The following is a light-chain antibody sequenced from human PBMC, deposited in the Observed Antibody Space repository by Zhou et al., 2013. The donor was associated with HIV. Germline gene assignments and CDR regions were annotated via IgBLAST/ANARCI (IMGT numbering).Light chain of an antibody. V-gene: IGKV2-29*03. CDR3: MQGIYRPS. Sequence: DVMMTQTPLSLPVTPGQSASISCKSGQSLLHSDGKTYLYWFLQRPGRSPQLLIYEVSSRFPGVSDKFIGSGSGTDFTLQISRVGPDDVGVYYCMQGIYRPSFGGGPRWRSN. CDR1: QSLLHSDGKTY. CDR2: EVS. J-gene: IGKJ4*01.